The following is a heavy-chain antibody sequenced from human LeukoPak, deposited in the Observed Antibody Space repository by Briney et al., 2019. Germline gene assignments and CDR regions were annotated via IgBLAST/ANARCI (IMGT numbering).Heavy chain of an antibody. CDR3: AAISYSGTWPVGY. J-gene: IGHJ4*02. D-gene: IGHD6-6*01. CDR2: ISGGGDTT. Sequence: GGSLRLSCAASGFTFSSYAMSWVRQAPGKGLEWVSGISGGGDTTYTADPVKGRFTISRDNSKNTLDLQMNSLTAEDTAVYYCAAISYSGTWPVGYWGQGTLVTVPA. CDR1: GFTFSSYA. V-gene: IGHV3-23*01.